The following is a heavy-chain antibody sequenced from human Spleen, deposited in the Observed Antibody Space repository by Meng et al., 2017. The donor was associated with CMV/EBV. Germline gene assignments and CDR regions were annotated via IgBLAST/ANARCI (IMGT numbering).Heavy chain of an antibody. CDR1: GFTFSSYG. CDR2: IWYDASNK. V-gene: IGHV3-33*06. J-gene: IGHJ2*01. CDR3: AKARRDYYDSSGYYYEYFDL. Sequence: LSLTCAASGFTFSSYGMHWVRQAPGKGLEWVAVIWYDASNKYYADSVKGRFTISRDNSKNTLYLQMNSLRAEDTAVYYCAKARRDYYDSSGYYYEYFDLWGRGTLVTVSS. D-gene: IGHD3-22*01.